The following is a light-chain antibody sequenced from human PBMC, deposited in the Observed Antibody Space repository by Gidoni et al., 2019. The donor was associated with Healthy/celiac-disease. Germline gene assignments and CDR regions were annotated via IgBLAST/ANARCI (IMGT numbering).Light chain of an antibody. CDR2: QDS. V-gene: IGLV3-1*01. CDR1: KLGDKY. J-gene: IGLJ2*01. Sequence: SYERPQPPSVSVSPGQTASITCSGDKLGDKYACWFQQKPGQSPVLVIYQDSKRPSGIPERFSGSNSGNTATLTISGTQAMDEADYYCQAWDSSTALVFGGGTKLTVL. CDR3: QAWDSSTALV.